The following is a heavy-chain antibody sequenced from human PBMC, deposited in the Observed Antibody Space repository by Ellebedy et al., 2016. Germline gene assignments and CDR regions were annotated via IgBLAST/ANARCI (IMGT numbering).Heavy chain of an antibody. Sequence: GSLRLXXAVYGGSFSGYYWSWVRQSPGKGLEWIGEINHSGTTKYNPSLKGRVTTSVDTSKNQFSLKLSYMTAADMGVYYCARGRTAIVSKPSYFDSWGQGTLVTVSS. V-gene: IGHV4-34*01. D-gene: IGHD5-18*01. CDR1: GGSFSGYY. CDR2: INHSGTT. CDR3: ARGRTAIVSKPSYFDS. J-gene: IGHJ4*02.